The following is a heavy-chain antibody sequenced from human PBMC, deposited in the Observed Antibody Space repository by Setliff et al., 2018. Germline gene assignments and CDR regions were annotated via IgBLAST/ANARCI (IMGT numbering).Heavy chain of an antibody. V-gene: IGHV1-46*01. J-gene: IGHJ3*02. Sequence: ASVKASSKASGYTLTNYYMHWVRQAPGQGLEWMGIINPSGGLTRYAQKFQGRVTMTRDTSTSTVYMEVSSLRSEDTAVYYCARDRYYNSWSGTSITAPHDAFDIWGQGTMVTVSS. CDR3: ARDRYYNSWSGTSITAPHDAFDI. CDR2: INPSGGLT. CDR1: GYTLTNYY. D-gene: IGHD3-3*01.